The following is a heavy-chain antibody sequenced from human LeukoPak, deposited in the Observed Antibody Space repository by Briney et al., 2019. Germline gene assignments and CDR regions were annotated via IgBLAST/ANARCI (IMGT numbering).Heavy chain of an antibody. CDR3: ARDGIRGIAAAGTTWFDP. Sequence: GASVKVSCKASGGPFSSYAMSWVRQAPGQGLEWMGGIIPIFGTANYAQKFQGRVTITADESTSTAYMELSSLRSEDTAVYYCARDGIRGIAAAGTTWFDPWGQGTLVTVSS. V-gene: IGHV1-69*01. D-gene: IGHD6-13*01. CDR1: GGPFSSYA. CDR2: IIPIFGTA. J-gene: IGHJ5*02.